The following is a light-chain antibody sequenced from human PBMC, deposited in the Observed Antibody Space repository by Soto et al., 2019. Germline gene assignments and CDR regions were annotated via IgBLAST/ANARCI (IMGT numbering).Light chain of an antibody. Sequence: EIVLPQSPGTLSLSPGARSPLSCRASQTVTRNYLAWHQQKPGQTPRLLVYGASSRATGIPDRFSGSGSGTDFTLTISRLEPEDFAVYYCQQHGSSPITFGQGTRLEIK. CDR3: QQHGSSPIT. V-gene: IGKV3-20*01. J-gene: IGKJ5*01. CDR1: QTVTRNY. CDR2: GAS.